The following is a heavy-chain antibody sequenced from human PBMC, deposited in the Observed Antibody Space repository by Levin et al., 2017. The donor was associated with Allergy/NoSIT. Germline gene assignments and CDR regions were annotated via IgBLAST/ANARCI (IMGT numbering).Heavy chain of an antibody. Sequence: GGSLRLSCAASGFTFSSYAMSWVRQAPGKGLEWVSTISGSGGITYHADSVKGRFTISRDNSKDTLYLQMNSLRAEDTAVYYCAKDLDCSSTSCYGRFDYWGQGTLVTVSS. V-gene: IGHV3-23*01. CDR3: AKDLDCSSTSCYGRFDY. CDR1: GFTFSSYA. D-gene: IGHD2-2*01. J-gene: IGHJ4*02. CDR2: ISGSGGIT.